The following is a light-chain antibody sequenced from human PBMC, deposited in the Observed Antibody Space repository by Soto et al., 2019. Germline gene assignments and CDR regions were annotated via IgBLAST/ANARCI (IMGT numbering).Light chain of an antibody. V-gene: IGLV2-14*02. CDR2: DVS. Sequence: QSVLTQPASVSGSPGQSITISCTGTSSDVGSYNLVSWYQQHPGKAPKLMIYDVSNRPSGASNRFSGSKSGSTASLTISALQAEDEAEYYCSSYTSSETYFFGTGTKVTVL. CDR3: SSYTSSETYF. J-gene: IGLJ1*01. CDR1: SSDVGSYNL.